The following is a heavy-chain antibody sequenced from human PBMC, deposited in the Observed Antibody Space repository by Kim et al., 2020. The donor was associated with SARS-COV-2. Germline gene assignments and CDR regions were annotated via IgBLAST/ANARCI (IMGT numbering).Heavy chain of an antibody. Sequence: GGSLRLSCAVSGFTFSSYWMSWVRQAPGKGLEWVAKINQDGSEKYYVDSVKGRFTVSRDNAKNSLYLQMNSLRAEDTAVYYCARYGSSGYTGSFDYWGQGTLVTVSS. CDR1: GFTFSSYW. D-gene: IGHD3-22*01. CDR3: ARYGSSGYTGSFDY. CDR2: INQDGSEK. J-gene: IGHJ4*02. V-gene: IGHV3-7*01.